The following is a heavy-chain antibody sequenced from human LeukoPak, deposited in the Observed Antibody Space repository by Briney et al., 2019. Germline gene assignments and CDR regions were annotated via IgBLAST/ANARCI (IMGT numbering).Heavy chain of an antibody. D-gene: IGHD1-26*01. CDR3: ARVGNSGSYYEDYFDY. CDR2: INSDGSST. V-gene: IGHV3-74*01. CDR1: GFTFDDYA. J-gene: IGHJ4*02. Sequence: GGSLRLSCAASGFTFDDYAMHWVRQAPGKGLVWVSRINSDGSSTSYADSVKGRFTISRDNAKNTLYLQMNSLRAEDTAVYYCARVGNSGSYYEDYFDYWGQGTLVTVSS.